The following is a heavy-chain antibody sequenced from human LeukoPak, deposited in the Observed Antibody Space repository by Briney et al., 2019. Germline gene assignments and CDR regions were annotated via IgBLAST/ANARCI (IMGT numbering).Heavy chain of an antibody. D-gene: IGHD3-22*01. V-gene: IGHV3-9*01. CDR3: AKDTSHSYYDSRGANDY. CDR1: GFTFDDYA. Sequence: GGSLRLSCAASGFTFDDYAMHWVRQAPGKGLEWVSGISGNSGSIAYADSVKGRFTISRDNAKNSLYLQMNSLGAEDTAFYYCAKDTSHSYYDSRGANDYWGQGTLVTVSS. CDR2: ISGNSGSI. J-gene: IGHJ4*02.